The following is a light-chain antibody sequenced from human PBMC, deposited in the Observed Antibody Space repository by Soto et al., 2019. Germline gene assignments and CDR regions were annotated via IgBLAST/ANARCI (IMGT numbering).Light chain of an antibody. V-gene: IGLV2-14*01. CDR1: SSDVGGYNY. CDR2: DVN. CDR3: SSYTSSSTLV. J-gene: IGLJ2*01. Sequence: QSALTQPASVSGSPGQSITISCTGTSSDVGGYNYVSWYQQHPDKAPKLIICDVNNRPSGVSNRFSGSKSGNTASLTISGLQAEDEAVYYCSSYTSSSTLVFGGGTKLTVL.